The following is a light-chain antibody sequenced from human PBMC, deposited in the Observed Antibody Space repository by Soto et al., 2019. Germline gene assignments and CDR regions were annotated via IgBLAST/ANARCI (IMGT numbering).Light chain of an antibody. J-gene: IGKJ3*01. CDR1: QSVSSSY. Sequence: EIVLTQSPGTLSLSPGERATLSCRASQSVSSSYLAWYQEKPGQARRRLIYGASSRATDIPDRFSGSGSGTDFTLTISRLEPEVFAVYYCLQYGSSPLFTFGPGTKVHIK. CDR3: LQYGSSPLFT. V-gene: IGKV3-20*01. CDR2: GAS.